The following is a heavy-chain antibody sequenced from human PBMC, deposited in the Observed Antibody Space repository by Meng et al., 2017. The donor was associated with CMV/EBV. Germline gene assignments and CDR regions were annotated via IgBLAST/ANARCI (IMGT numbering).Heavy chain of an antibody. CDR1: GFTFSSYG. J-gene: IGHJ2*01. CDR3: ARKVTQYCSSTSCYTRSYWYFDL. V-gene: IGHV3-30*02. Sequence: GGSLRLSCAASGFTFSSYGMHWVRQAPGKGLEWVAFIRYDGSNKYYADSVKGRFTISRDSSKNTLYLQMNSLRAEDTAVYYCARKVTQYCSSTSCYTRSYWYFDLWGRGTLVTVSS. CDR2: IRYDGSNK. D-gene: IGHD2-2*02.